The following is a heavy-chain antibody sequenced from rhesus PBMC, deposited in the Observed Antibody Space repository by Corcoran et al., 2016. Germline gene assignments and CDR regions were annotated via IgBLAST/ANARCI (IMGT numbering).Heavy chain of an antibody. V-gene: IGHV4S11*01. J-gene: IGHJ4*01. D-gene: IGHD3-28*01. CDR1: GGSISSNS. CDR3: ARFYDSGYYDY. Sequence: QVQLQESGPGLVKPLETLSLTFAVSGGSISSNSWSWIRKAPGKGLAWIGYIYGSGSSNHYNPTLKSRVTLSVDTSKNQLSLKLSSVTAADTAVYYCARFYDSGYYDYWGQGVLVTVSS. CDR2: IYGSGSSN.